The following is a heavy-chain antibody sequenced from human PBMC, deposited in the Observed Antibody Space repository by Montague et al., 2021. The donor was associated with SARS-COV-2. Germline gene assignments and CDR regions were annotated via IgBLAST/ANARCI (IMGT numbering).Heavy chain of an antibody. CDR2: FNHNGST. J-gene: IGHJ4*02. Sequence: SETLSLTCAVYGGSFSGYYWCWICQPPRKGQELIGEFNHNGSTNYNPSPKSRVTISVDTSKKQFSLKLNAVTAADTAVYYCASGLGGGSGSHFDYWGQGTLVTVSS. CDR1: GGSFSGYY. CDR3: ASGLGGGSGSHFDY. V-gene: IGHV4-34*01. D-gene: IGHD2-15*01.